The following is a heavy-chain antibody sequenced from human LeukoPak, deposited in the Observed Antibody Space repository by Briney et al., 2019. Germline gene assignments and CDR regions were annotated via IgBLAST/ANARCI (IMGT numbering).Heavy chain of an antibody. D-gene: IGHD4-4*01. CDR1: GGSFSGYY. Sequence: SETLSLTCAVYGGSFSGYYWSWIRQPPGKGLEWIGEINHSGSTNYNPSLKSRVTISVDTSKNQFSLKLSSVTAADTAVYYCARHLYSNYYFDYWGQGTLVTVSS. CDR3: ARHLYSNYYFDY. CDR2: INHSGST. J-gene: IGHJ4*02. V-gene: IGHV4-34*01.